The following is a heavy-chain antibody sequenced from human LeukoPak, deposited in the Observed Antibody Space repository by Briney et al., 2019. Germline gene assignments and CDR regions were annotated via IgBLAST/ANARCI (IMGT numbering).Heavy chain of an antibody. J-gene: IGHJ3*02. CDR3: ARVTFTDDAFDI. CDR1: GYTFTSYD. V-gene: IGHV1-18*01. D-gene: IGHD1-20*01. CDR2: ISAYNGNT. Sequence: ASVKVSCKASGYTFTSYDISWVRQAPGQGLEWMGWISAYNGNTNYAQKLQGRVTMTTDTSTSTAYMELRSLRSDDTAVYYCARVTFTDDAFDIWGQGTMVTVSS.